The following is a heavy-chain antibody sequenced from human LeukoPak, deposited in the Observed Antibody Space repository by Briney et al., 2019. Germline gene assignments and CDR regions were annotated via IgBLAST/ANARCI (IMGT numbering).Heavy chain of an antibody. J-gene: IGHJ4*02. CDR3: ARVHRYCSSTSCPSDY. D-gene: IGHD2-2*01. Sequence: PGGSLRLSCAASGFTFSSYAMHWVRQAPGKGLEWVAVISYDGSNKYYADSVKGRFTISRDNSKNTLYLQMNSLRAEDTAVYYCARVHRYCSSTSCPSDYWGQGTLVTVSS. CDR2: ISYDGSNK. V-gene: IGHV3-30-3*01. CDR1: GFTFSSYA.